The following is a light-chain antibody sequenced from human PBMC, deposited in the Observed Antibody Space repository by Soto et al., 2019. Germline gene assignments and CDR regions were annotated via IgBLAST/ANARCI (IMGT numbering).Light chain of an antibody. J-gene: IGLJ2*01. V-gene: IGLV1-44*01. CDR1: SSNIGSNT. CDR2: SNN. Sequence: QSVLTQPPSASGTPGQRVTISCSGSSSNIGSNTVNWYQQLPGTAPKLLIYSNNQRPSGVPDRFSGSKSGTSASLSISGLQYEDEAYYYCAAWDYSLNGVVFGGGTKLTVL. CDR3: AAWDYSLNGVV.